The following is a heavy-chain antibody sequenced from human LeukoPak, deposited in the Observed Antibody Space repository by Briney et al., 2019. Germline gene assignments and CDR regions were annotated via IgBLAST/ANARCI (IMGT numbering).Heavy chain of an antibody. Sequence: PGGSLRLSCAASGFTFNAFGMNWVRQAPGKGLEWVSSISSSSSYIYYADSVKGRFTISRDNAKNSLYLQMNSLRAEDTAVYYCARSGNKAKDIVVVPASDYWGQGTLVTVSS. CDR2: ISSSSSYI. CDR3: ARSGNKAKDIVVVPASDY. V-gene: IGHV3-21*01. CDR1: GFTFNAFG. J-gene: IGHJ4*02. D-gene: IGHD2-2*01.